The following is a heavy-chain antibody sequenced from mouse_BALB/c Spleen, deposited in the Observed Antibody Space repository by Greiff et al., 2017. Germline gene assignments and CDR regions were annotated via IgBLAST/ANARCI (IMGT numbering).Heavy chain of an antibody. V-gene: IGHV5-6-3*01. J-gene: IGHJ1*01. Sequence: EVQGVESGGGLVRPGGSLKLSCAASGFTFSSYGMSWVRQTPDKRLELVATINSNGGSTYYPDSVKGRFTISRDNAKNTLYLQMSSLKSEDTAMYNSVRELGTRTRGDIEVWGAGTTVT. CDR1: GFTFSSYG. CDR3: VRELGTRTRGDIEV. CDR2: INSNGGST. D-gene: IGHD3-3*01.